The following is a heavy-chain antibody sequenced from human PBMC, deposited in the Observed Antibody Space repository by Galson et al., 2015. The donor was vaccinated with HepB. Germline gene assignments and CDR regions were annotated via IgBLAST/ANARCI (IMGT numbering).Heavy chain of an antibody. V-gene: IGHV3-30*04. CDR3: SREVDVITAAGTLDY. CDR2: VSFDGNFE. J-gene: IGHJ4*02. CDR1: GFTFSRYP. D-gene: IGHD6-13*01. Sequence: LRLSCAASGFTFSRYPLHWVRQAPGKGLEWVAVVSFDGNFEDYADSVKGRFSISRDNSKNTLNLQMNSLKTEDTAVYYCSREVDVITAAGTLDYWGQGTLVTVSS.